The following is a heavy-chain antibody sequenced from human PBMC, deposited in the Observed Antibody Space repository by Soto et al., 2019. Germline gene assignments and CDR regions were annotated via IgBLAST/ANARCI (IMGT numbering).Heavy chain of an antibody. J-gene: IGHJ4*02. CDR1: GFTFSDYY. D-gene: IGHD3-3*01. CDR2: ISSSGSTI. V-gene: IGHV3-11*01. CDR3: ARDVFEGATYYDFWSGPYYFDY. Sequence: GGSLRLSCAASGFTFSDYYMSWIRQAPGKGLEWVSYISSSGSTIYYADSVKGRFTISRDNAKNSLYLQMNSLRAEDTAVYYCARDVFEGATYYDFWSGPYYFDYWGQGTLVTVSS.